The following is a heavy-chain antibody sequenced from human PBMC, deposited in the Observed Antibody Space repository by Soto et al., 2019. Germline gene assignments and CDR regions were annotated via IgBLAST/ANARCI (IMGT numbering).Heavy chain of an antibody. CDR1: GFTFSSYG. J-gene: IGHJ4*02. CDR2: ISYDGSNK. Sequence: HPGGSLRLSCAASGFTFSSYGMHWVRQAPGKGLEWVAVISYDGSNKYYADSVKGRFTISRDNSKNTLYLQMNSLRAEDTAVYYCAKEDYGTQDYWGQGTLVTVSS. D-gene: IGHD3-16*01. CDR3: AKEDYGTQDY. V-gene: IGHV3-30*18.